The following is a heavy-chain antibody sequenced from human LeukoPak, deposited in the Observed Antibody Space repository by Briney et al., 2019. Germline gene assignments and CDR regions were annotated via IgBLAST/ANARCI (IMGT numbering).Heavy chain of an antibody. Sequence: GRSLRLSCAASGFTFSSYGMHWVRQAPGKGLEWVAVISHDGSNKDYSDSVKGRFTISRDNSRSTLYLHMNSLRAEDTAVYYCAKEPQKNDYYYGMDVWGQRTTVTVSS. D-gene: IGHD1-1*01. CDR3: AKEPQKNDYYYGMDV. CDR1: GFTFSSYG. J-gene: IGHJ6*02. CDR2: ISHDGSNK. V-gene: IGHV3-30*18.